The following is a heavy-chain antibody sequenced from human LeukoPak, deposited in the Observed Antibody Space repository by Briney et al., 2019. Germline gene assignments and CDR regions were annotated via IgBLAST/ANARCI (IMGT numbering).Heavy chain of an antibody. J-gene: IGHJ4*02. CDR3: ARDPRIVVVVAAYYFDY. D-gene: IGHD2-15*01. CDR2: ISAYNGNT. Sequence: ASVKVSCKASGYTFTSYGISWVRQAPGQGLEWMGWISAYNGNTNYAQKLQGRVTMTTDTSTSTAYMELRSLRSDDTAVYYCARDPRIVVVVAAYYFDYWGQGTLVTVSS. CDR1: GYTFTSYG. V-gene: IGHV1-18*01.